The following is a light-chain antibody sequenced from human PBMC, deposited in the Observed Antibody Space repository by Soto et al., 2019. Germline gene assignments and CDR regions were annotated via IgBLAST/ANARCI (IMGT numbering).Light chain of an antibody. CDR1: SSDVGGYNY. CDR3: CSYAGSYTHYV. Sequence: QSALTQPRSVSGSPGQSITISCTGTSSDVGGYNYVSWYRHHPGKAPKLMIYDVSKRPSGVPDRFSGSKSGNTASLTISGLQAEDEADYYCCSYAGSYTHYVFGTGTKVTVL. CDR2: DVS. V-gene: IGLV2-11*01. J-gene: IGLJ1*01.